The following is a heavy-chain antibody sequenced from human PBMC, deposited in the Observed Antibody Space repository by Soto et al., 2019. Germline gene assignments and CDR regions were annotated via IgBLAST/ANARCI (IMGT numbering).Heavy chain of an antibody. CDR2: ISAAGDP. J-gene: IGHJ6*02. Sequence: EVQLVESGGGLVQPGGSLRLSCEASGFTFSNYAMHWVRQGTGKGLEWVSGISAAGDPDYADSVEGRFTISRENAQHSFFLQMNSLRVGDTAVYYCARTDRDFYGLDVWGQGTTVIVSS. CDR1: GFTFSNYA. V-gene: IGHV3-13*05. CDR3: ARTDRDFYGLDV.